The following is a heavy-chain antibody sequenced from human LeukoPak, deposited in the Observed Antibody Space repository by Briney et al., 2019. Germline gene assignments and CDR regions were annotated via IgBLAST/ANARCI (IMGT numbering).Heavy chain of an antibody. D-gene: IGHD2-2*01. Sequence: PSGTLSLTCAVSGGSISSSNWWSWVRQPPGEGLEWIGEIYHSGSTNYNPSLESRVSISVDKSKNLFSLKLNSVTAADTAVYYCARNANPTDAFDIWGQGTMVTVFS. CDR1: GGSISSSNW. J-gene: IGHJ3*02. CDR2: IYHSGST. V-gene: IGHV4-4*02. CDR3: ARNANPTDAFDI.